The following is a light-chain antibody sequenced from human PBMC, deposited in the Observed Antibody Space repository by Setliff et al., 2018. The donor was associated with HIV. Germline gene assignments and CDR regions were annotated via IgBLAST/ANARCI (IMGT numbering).Light chain of an antibody. J-gene: IGLJ1*01. CDR3: QSYDSSLSAPFV. CDR1: SGDVGGYAF. V-gene: IGLV2-8*01. Sequence: QSALTQPPSASGSPGQSVTISCTGTSGDVGGYAFVSWYQQLSGKAPKLLIYEVNKRPSGVPDRFSGSKSGSSASLVITGLQAEDEAEYFCQSYDSSLSAPFVFGTGTKVTVL. CDR2: EVN.